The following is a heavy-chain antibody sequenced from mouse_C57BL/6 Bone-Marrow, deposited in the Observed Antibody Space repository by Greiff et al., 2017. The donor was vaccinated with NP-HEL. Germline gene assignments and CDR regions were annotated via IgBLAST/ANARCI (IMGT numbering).Heavy chain of an antibody. CDR3: ARCWLLRLYYAMDY. CDR2: INPNNGGT. V-gene: IGHV1-26*01. J-gene: IGHJ4*01. D-gene: IGHD2-3*01. Sequence: EVQLQQSGPELVKPGASVKISCKASGYTFTDYYMNWVKQSHGKSLEWIGDINPNNGGTSYNQKFKGKATLTVDKSSSTAYMELRSLTSEDSAVYYCARCWLLRLYYAMDYWGQGTSVTVSS. CDR1: GYTFTDYY.